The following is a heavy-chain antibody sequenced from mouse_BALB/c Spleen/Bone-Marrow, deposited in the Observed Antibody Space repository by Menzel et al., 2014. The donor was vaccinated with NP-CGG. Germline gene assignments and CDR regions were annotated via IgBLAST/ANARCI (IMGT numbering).Heavy chain of an antibody. J-gene: IGHJ2*01. CDR3: ARDYGSSHFDH. CDR1: GYTFTDYA. Sequence: EHCMPALAWHGDSVKISCKGSGYTFTDYAMHWVKQSHAKSLEWIGVINTYSGDTNSNQKFKGKATMTVDKSSSTDYMELARLTSEDSAIYYCARDYGSSHFDHWGQGSTLTVSS. V-gene: IGHV1-67*01. D-gene: IGHD1-1*01. CDR2: INTYSGDT.